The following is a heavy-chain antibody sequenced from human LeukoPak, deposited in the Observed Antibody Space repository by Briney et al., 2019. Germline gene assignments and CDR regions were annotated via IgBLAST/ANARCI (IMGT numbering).Heavy chain of an antibody. D-gene: IGHD1-26*01. V-gene: IGHV4-30-2*01. CDR3: ASGSYHYFDY. J-gene: IGHJ4*02. Sequence: SETLSLTCAVSGGSISSGGYSWSWIRQPRGKGLEWIGYIYHSGSTYYNPSLKSRVTISVDRSMNQFSLKLSSVTAADTAVYYCASGSYHYFDYWGQGTLVTVSS. CDR2: IYHSGST. CDR1: GGSISSGGYS.